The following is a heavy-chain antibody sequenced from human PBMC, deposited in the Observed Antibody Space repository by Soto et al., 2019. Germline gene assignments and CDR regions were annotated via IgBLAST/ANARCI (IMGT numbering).Heavy chain of an antibody. J-gene: IGHJ6*02. D-gene: IGHD3-10*01. CDR2: IKSDGSST. CDR3: ARSVRSGSFPYYYYAMDV. V-gene: IGHV3-74*01. CDR1: GLTSSNYW. Sequence: GGSLRLSCAASGLTSSNYWMHWVRQAPGKGLVWVSRIKSDGSSTSYADSVKGRFTISRDNAKNTLDLQMHGLRAEDMAVYYCARSVRSGSFPYYYYAMDVWGQGTTVTVSS.